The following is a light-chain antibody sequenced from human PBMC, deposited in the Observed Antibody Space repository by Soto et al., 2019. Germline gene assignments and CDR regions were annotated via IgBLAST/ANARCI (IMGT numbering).Light chain of an antibody. J-gene: IGLJ3*02. CDR3: SSYTTETTWV. CDR1: SSDVGSYNR. CDR2: AVT. Sequence: QSALTQPPSVSGSPGQSVTISCTGTSSDVGSYNRVSWYQQPPGTAPKLMLYAVTNRPSGVPDRFSGSKSGNTASLTISGLQAEDEADYYCSSYTTETTWVFGGGTKLTVL. V-gene: IGLV2-18*02.